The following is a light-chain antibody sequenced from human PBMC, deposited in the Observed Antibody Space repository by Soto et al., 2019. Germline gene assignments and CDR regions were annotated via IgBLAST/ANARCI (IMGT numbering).Light chain of an antibody. J-gene: IGKJ5*01. V-gene: IGKV3-11*01. CDR3: QQRSNWPRLIT. Sequence: EIVMTQSPATLSVSPGERATLSCRASQSVSSYLAWYQQKPGQAPRLLIYDASNRATGIPARFSGSGSGTDFTLTISSLEPEDFAVYYCQQRSNWPRLITFGQGTRLEIK. CDR1: QSVSSY. CDR2: DAS.